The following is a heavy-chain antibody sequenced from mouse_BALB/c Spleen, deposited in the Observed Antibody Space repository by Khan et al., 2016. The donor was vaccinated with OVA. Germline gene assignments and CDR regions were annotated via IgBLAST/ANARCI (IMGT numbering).Heavy chain of an antibody. V-gene: IGHV2-3*01. Sequence: QVQLKQSGPGLVAPSQSLSITCPVSGFSLPSYGVSWVRQPPGKGLGCLGVIWGDGVTNYHSALISRLSISKDNSKSQVFLKLNSLQTDDTATYYCAIYGSRDWYFDVWGAGTTVTVSS. J-gene: IGHJ1*01. CDR2: IWGDGVT. CDR1: GFSLPSYG. D-gene: IGHD1-1*01. CDR3: AIYGSRDWYFDV.